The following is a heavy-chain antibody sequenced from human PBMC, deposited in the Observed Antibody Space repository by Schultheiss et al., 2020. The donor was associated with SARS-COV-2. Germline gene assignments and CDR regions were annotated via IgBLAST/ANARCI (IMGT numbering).Heavy chain of an antibody. J-gene: IGHJ6*04. CDR3: AKDLTAAGTREGYYYYYAMDV. D-gene: IGHD6-13*01. Sequence: GGSLRLSCAASGFTFTTYGMHWVRQAPGKGLEWVAFVRYNGTDKYYADFVKGRFTISRDNSKNTLYLQMNSLRTEDTALYYCAKDLTAAGTREGYYYYYAMDVWGKGTTVTVSS. CDR1: GFTFTTYG. CDR2: VRYNGTDK. V-gene: IGHV3-30*02.